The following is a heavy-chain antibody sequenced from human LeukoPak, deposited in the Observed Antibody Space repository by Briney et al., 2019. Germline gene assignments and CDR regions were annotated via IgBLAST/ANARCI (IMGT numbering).Heavy chain of an antibody. CDR1: GGSIRSSTYY. CDR2: IHYSGST. V-gene: IGHV4-39*07. J-gene: IGHJ4*02. CDR3: ARAKVTTSSLDS. D-gene: IGHD4-17*01. Sequence: SETLSLTCTVSGGSIRSSTYYWGWLRQPPGKGLEWIGSIHYSGSTYYNPSLKSRVTISVDTSRNQFSLKLRSVIAADTAVYFCARAKVTTSSLDSWGQGTLVTVSS.